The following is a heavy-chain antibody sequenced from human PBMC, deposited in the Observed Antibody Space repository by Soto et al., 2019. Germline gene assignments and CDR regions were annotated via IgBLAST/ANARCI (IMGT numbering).Heavy chain of an antibody. J-gene: IGHJ4*02. CDR3: ASLYDSSGYYYFDY. D-gene: IGHD3-22*01. CDR1: GYTFTSYG. Sequence: ASVKLSCKASGYTFTSYGISWVRQAPGQGLEWMGWISAYNGNTNYAQKLQGRVTMTTDTSTSTAYMELRSLRSDDTAVYYCASLYDSSGYYYFDYWGQGTLVTVSS. V-gene: IGHV1-18*01. CDR2: ISAYNGNT.